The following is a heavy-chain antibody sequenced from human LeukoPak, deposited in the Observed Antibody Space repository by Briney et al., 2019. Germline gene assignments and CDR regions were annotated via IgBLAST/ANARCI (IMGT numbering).Heavy chain of an antibody. CDR2: ISSSSSTI. Sequence: PGGSLRLSCAASGFTFSSYSMNWVRQAPGKGLEWVSYISSSSSTIYYADSVKGRFTISRDNSKNTLYLQMNSLRAEDTAVYYCARREGGSYSGHQDYWGQGTLVTVSS. J-gene: IGHJ4*02. V-gene: IGHV3-48*01. CDR1: GFTFSSYS. CDR3: ARREGGSYSGHQDY. D-gene: IGHD1-26*01.